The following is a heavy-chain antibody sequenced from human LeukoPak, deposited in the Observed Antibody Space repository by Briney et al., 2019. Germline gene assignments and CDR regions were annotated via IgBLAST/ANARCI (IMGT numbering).Heavy chain of an antibody. Sequence: GGSLRLSCAASGFTVSTNYMSWVRQAPGKGLEWVSIIYSGGRTDYADSVKGRFTISRDNSKNTLYLQMNSLRAEDTALYYCARGGYSGYDFRVWGQGTLVTVSS. CDR3: ARGGYSGYDFRV. J-gene: IGHJ4*02. CDR2: IYSGGRT. CDR1: GFTVSTNY. D-gene: IGHD5-12*01. V-gene: IGHV3-53*01.